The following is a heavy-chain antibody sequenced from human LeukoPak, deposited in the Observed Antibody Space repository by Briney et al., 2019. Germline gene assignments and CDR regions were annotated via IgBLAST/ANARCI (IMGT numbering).Heavy chain of an antibody. CDR2: IIPIFGTA. J-gene: IGHJ3*02. V-gene: IGHV1-69*13. D-gene: IGHD6-6*01. Sequence: SVKVSCKASGGTFSSYAISWVRQAPGQGLEWMGGIIPIFGTANYAQKFQGRVTITADESTSTAYMELSSLRSEDTAVYYCATSSIAAHGAFDIWGQGTMVTVSS. CDR3: ATSSIAAHGAFDI. CDR1: GGTFSSYA.